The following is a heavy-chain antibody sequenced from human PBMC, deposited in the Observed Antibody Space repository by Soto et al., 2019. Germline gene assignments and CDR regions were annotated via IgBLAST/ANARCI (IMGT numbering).Heavy chain of an antibody. CDR3: AITQEVIIASVYYYYGMDV. Sequence: QVQLVQSGAEVKMPGSSVKVSCKASGVTVSTSAISWVRQAPGQGLEWMGVIILIFGTTNYAQKFQGRVTITADEPTSTAYMELSSLRSEDTAVYYWAITQEVIIASVYYYYGMDVWGQGTTVTVSS. J-gene: IGHJ6*02. CDR2: IILIFGTT. CDR1: GVTVSTSA. D-gene: IGHD3-10*01. V-gene: IGHV1-69*01.